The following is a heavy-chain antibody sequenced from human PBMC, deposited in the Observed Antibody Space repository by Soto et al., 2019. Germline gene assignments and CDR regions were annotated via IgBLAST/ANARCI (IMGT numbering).Heavy chain of an antibody. V-gene: IGHV5-51*01. D-gene: IGHD2-2*03. Sequence: GESLKISCKASGYTFTNYWIGWVRQVPGEGLEWMGFIFPSDSVTRYSPSFQGQVTISVDKSVDTTYLQWGSLKASDTAMYYCVRGMDRNSAGSWGLGTMVTVSS. CDR1: GYTFTNYW. J-gene: IGHJ5*02. CDR3: VRGMDRNSAGS. CDR2: IFPSDSVT.